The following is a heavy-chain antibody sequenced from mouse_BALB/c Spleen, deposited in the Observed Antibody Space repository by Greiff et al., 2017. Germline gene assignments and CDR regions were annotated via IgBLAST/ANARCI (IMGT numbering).Heavy chain of an antibody. CDR1: GYTFTSNT. D-gene: IGHD1-2*01. CDR2: INPSSGYT. J-gene: IGHJ3*01. Sequence: VQLQQSAAELARPGASVKMSCKASGYTFTSNTMHWVKQRPGQGLEWIGYINPSSGYTEYNQKFKDKTTLTADKSSSTAYMQLSSLTSEDSAVYYCARGPTATPWFAYWGQGTLVTVSA. V-gene: IGHV1-4*02. CDR3: ARGPTATPWFAY.